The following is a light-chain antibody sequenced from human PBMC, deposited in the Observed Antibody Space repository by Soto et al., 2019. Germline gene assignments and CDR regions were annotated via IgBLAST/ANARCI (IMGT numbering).Light chain of an antibody. V-gene: IGLV2-14*01. Sequence: QSVLTQPAAVSGAPGQSITISGTGTSSDVGAYNYVSWYQHHPGKVPKLVIYEVTNRPSGVSDRFSGSKSGNTASLTISGLQAEDEADYYCSSKRDSSTLFVFGTGTKVTVL. CDR3: SSKRDSSTLFV. CDR2: EVT. CDR1: SSDVGAYNY. J-gene: IGLJ1*01.